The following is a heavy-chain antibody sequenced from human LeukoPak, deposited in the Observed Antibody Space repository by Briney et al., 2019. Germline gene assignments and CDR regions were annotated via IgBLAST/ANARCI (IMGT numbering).Heavy chain of an antibody. CDR1: GGSFSGYY. V-gene: IGHV4-34*01. Sequence: SETLSLTCAVYGGSFSGYYWSWIRQPPGKGLEWIGEINHSGSTNYNPSLKSRVTMSVDTSKNQFSLKLSSVTAADTAVYYCARQDGYCSSTSCYNWFDPWGQGTLVTVSS. J-gene: IGHJ5*02. CDR2: INHSGST. D-gene: IGHD2-2*01. CDR3: ARQDGYCSSTSCYNWFDP.